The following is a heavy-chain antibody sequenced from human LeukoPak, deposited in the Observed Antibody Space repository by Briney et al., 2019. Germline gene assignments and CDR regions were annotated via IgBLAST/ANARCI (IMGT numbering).Heavy chain of an antibody. CDR3: ARENCSGGSCYQGGLDY. J-gene: IGHJ4*02. V-gene: IGHV4-61*02. CDR2: ISSSGST. Sequence: SETLSLTCTVSGDSISRGDYYWSWIRQPAGKGLGWIGRISSSGSTNYNPSLKSRVTISVDTSKNQFSLKLSSVTAADTAVYYCARENCSGGSCYQGGLDYWGQGTLVTVSS. D-gene: IGHD2-15*01. CDR1: GDSISRGDYY.